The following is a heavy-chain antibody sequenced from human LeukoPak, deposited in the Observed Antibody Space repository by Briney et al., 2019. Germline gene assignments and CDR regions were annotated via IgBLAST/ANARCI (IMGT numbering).Heavy chain of an antibody. V-gene: IGHV3-23*01. CDR2: ISGSGGST. J-gene: IGHJ6*02. D-gene: IGHD6-19*01. Sequence: GGSLRLSCAASGLTFNSYAMSWVRQAPGKGLEWVSAISGSGGSTYYADSVKGRFTISRDNSKNTLYLQMNSLRAEDTAVYYCAKAGWYDYYYGMDVWGQGTTVTVSS. CDR1: GLTFNSYA. CDR3: AKAGWYDYYYGMDV.